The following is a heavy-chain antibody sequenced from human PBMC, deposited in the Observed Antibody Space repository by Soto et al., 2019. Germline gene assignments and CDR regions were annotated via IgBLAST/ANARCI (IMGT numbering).Heavy chain of an antibody. CDR2: LIPILGTT. CDR3: ARACGYVSGWCQDY. J-gene: IGHJ4*02. D-gene: IGHD6-19*01. V-gene: IGHV1-69*10. CDR1: GGTSSSDA. Sequence: ASVKVSRKPSGGTSSSDAVSWERQPPRQGLEWMGGLIPILGTTHYAQKCQGSVTITADQYTNTAYMELISLRSNDTAVYSCARACGYVSGWCQDYWGQGTRVTVSS.